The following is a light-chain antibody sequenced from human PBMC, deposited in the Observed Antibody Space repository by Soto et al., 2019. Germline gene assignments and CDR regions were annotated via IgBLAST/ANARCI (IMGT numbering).Light chain of an antibody. Sequence: EIVLTQSPGTLSLSPGERATLSCRASQTISNTFLAWYQQRPGQAPRLLIYGASSRATGIPDRFSGSGSGTEFTLTISSLQPEDFATYYCKQSRSFPLTFGGGTKVDIK. CDR1: QTISNTF. CDR2: GAS. J-gene: IGKJ4*01. V-gene: IGKV3-20*01. CDR3: KQSRSFPLT.